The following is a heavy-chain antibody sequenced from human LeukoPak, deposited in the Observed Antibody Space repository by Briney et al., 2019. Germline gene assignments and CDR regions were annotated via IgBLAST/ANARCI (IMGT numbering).Heavy chain of an antibody. CDR2: IKNKPNSYTT. J-gene: IGHJ4*02. CDR3: ASGGSGWLY. Sequence: PGGSLRLSCAASGFTFSDHYMDWVRQAPGKGLEWVGRIKNKPNSYTTKYAASVKGRFTISRDDSKNSLYLQMNSLKTEDTAVYYCASGGSGWLYWGRGTLVTVSS. V-gene: IGHV3-72*01. D-gene: IGHD6-19*01. CDR1: GFTFSDHY.